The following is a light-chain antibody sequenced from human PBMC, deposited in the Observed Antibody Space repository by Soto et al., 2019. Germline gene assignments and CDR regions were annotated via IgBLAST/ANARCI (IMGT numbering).Light chain of an antibody. CDR3: QQYGSSPLT. V-gene: IGKV3-20*01. CDR2: GAS. Sequence: EIVLTQSRGTLSLSPGERATLSFMASQSVSSSYLAWYQQKPGQAPRLLIYGASSRATGIPDRFSGSGSGTDFTLTISRLEPEDFAVYYCQQYGSSPLTFGGGTKVDIK. J-gene: IGKJ4*01. CDR1: QSVSSSY.